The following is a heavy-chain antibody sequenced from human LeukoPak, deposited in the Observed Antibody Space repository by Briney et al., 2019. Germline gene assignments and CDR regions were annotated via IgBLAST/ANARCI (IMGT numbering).Heavy chain of an antibody. V-gene: IGHV4-59*08. J-gene: IGHJ6*02. CDR1: GGSISSYY. CDR3: ARHSSYYYYYDMDV. CDR2: IYYSGST. Sequence: SETLSLTCTVSGGSISSYYWSWIRQPPGKGLEWIGYIYYSGSTNYNPTLKSRVTISVDTSKNQFSLKLSSATAADTAVYYCARHSSYYYYYDMDVWGQGTTVTVSS.